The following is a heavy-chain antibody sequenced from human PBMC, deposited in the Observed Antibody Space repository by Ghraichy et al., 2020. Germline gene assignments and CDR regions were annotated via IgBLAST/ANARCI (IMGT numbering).Heavy chain of an antibody. CDR1: GFTLKSFW. Sequence: GESLNISCAASGFTLKSFWMSWVRQAPGKGLEWVANIKQDGGEKFSLDSVKGRFTISRDNANNSLFLEMNSLRVEDTALYYCARGRGGYYGVDVWGQGTTVNVSS. V-gene: IGHV3-7*03. D-gene: IGHD3-10*01. CDR2: IKQDGGEK. J-gene: IGHJ6*01. CDR3: ARGRGGYYGVDV.